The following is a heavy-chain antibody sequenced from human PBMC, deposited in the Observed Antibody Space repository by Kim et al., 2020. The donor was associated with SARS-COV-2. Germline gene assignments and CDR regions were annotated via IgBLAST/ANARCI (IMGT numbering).Heavy chain of an antibody. CDR1: GGTFSSYA. CDR2: IIPIFGTA. Sequence: SVKVSCKASGGTFSSYAISWVRQAPGQGLEWMGGIIPIFGTANYAQKFQGRVTITADESTSTAYMELSSLRSEDTAVYYCARDLSAARYYYDSSGYTQKPADDAFDIWGQGTMVTVSS. V-gene: IGHV1-69*13. CDR3: ARDLSAARYYYDSSGYTQKPADDAFDI. J-gene: IGHJ3*02. D-gene: IGHD3-22*01.